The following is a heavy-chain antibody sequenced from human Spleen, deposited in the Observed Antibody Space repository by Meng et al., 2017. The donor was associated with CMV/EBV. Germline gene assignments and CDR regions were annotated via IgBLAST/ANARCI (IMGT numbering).Heavy chain of an antibody. J-gene: IGHJ4*02. V-gene: IGHV3-21*01. CDR2: ISSSSSYI. Sequence: ESLKISCAASGFTFSNYDMNWVRQAPGKGLEWVSSISSSSSYIYYADSVKGRFTISRDNAKNSLYLQMNSLRAEDTAVYYCARGEGAGWGQGTLVTVSS. D-gene: IGHD1-26*01. CDR1: GFTFSNYD. CDR3: ARGEGAG.